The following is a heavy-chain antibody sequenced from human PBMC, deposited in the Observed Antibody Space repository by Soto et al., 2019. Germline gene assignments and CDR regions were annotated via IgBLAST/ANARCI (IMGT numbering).Heavy chain of an antibody. V-gene: IGHV4-31*02. CDR2: IYYSGST. Sequence: GCCRICIHQPPGKGLEWIGYIYYSGSTYYNPSLKSRVTISVGTSKNQFSLKLNSVTAADTAVYYCARSSTSANYFDYWGQGTLVTVSS. J-gene: IGHJ4*02. CDR1: GCC. D-gene: IGHD2-2*01. CDR3: ARSSTSANYFDY.